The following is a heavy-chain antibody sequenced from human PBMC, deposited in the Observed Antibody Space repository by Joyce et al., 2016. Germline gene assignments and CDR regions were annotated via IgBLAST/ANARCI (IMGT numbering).Heavy chain of an antibody. Sequence: VPLVVCGGRVVKSGGSLRLFCAASGFTISSSSMSWNRQAPGKGLEWVDAINGKSYFIFHADSVKGRFTDARDNAKNTLDLQMNSLRGEDTAVFYGVRGGKDYSETMDVWGQGTTVTVSS. V-gene: IGHV3-21*01. CDR3: VRGGKDYSETMDV. CDR2: INGKSYFI. J-gene: IGHJ6*02. D-gene: IGHD2-15*01. CDR1: GFTISSSS.